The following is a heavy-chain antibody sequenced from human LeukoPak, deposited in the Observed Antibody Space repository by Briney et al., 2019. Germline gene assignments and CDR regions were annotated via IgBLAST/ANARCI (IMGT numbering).Heavy chain of an antibody. CDR2: INSDGSNT. J-gene: IGHJ5*02. D-gene: IGHD2-15*01. Sequence: GGSPRLSCAASGFTFSSYWMHWVRQAPGKGLVWVSRINSDGSNTNYADSVKGRFTISRDNAENTMYLQMNSLRVEDTAVYYCTRRVSATRWFDPWGQGTLVTVSS. V-gene: IGHV3-74*01. CDR1: GFTFSSYW. CDR3: TRRVSATRWFDP.